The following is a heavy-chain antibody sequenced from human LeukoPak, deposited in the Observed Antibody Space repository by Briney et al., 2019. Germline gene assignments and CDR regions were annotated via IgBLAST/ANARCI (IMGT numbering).Heavy chain of an antibody. Sequence: SVKVSCKASGGTFSSYAISWVRQAPGQGLEWMGGIIPIFGTANYAQKSQGRVTITADESTSTAYMELSSLRSEDTAVYYCARDISCGGDCYEAWFDPWGQGTLVTVSS. CDR1: GGTFSSYA. V-gene: IGHV1-69*01. CDR2: IIPIFGTA. J-gene: IGHJ5*02. D-gene: IGHD2-21*02. CDR3: ARDISCGGDCYEAWFDP.